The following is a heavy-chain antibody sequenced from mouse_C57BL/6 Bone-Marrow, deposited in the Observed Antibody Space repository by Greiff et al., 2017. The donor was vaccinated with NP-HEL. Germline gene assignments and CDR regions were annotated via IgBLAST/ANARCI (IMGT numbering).Heavy chain of an antibody. J-gene: IGHJ3*01. V-gene: IGHV2-6*03. CDR1: GFSLTSYG. CDR3: ARDGSSYPCFAY. CDR2: IWSDGST. D-gene: IGHD1-1*01. Sequence: QVQLKESGPGLVAPSQSLSITCTVSGFSLTSYGVHWVRQPPGKGLEWLVVIWSDGSTTYNSALKSRLSISKDNSKSHVFLKMNSLQTDDTAMYYCARDGSSYPCFAYWGQGTLVTVSA.